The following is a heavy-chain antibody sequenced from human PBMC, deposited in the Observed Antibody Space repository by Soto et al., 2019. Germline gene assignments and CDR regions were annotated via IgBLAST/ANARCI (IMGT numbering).Heavy chain of an antibody. CDR1: GFTFSSYA. V-gene: IGHV3-23*01. CDR3: AKDKGDDTAIPLDYFDY. Sequence: PGGSLRLSCAASGFTFSSYAMSWVRQAPGKGLEWVSAISGSGGSTYYADSVKGRFTISRDNSKNTLYLQMNSLRAEDTAVYYCAKDKGDDTAIPLDYFDYWGQGTLVTVSS. J-gene: IGHJ4*02. CDR2: ISGSGGST. D-gene: IGHD5-18*01.